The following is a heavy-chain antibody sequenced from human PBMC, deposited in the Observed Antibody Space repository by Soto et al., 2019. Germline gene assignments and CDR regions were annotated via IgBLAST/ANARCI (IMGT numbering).Heavy chain of an antibody. D-gene: IGHD2-2*01. Sequence: EVQLVESGGGLVQPGGSLRLSCAASGFTFSSYSMNWVRQAPGKGLEWVSYISSSSTIYYADSVKGRFTISRDNAKNSLYLQMNSLRDEDTAVYYCARDLIVVVPAAMDYGMDVWGQGTTVTVSS. V-gene: IGHV3-48*02. CDR2: ISSSSTI. CDR1: GFTFSSYS. CDR3: ARDLIVVVPAAMDYGMDV. J-gene: IGHJ6*02.